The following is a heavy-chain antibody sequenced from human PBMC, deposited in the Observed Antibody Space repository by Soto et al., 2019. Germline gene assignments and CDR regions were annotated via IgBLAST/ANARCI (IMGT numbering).Heavy chain of an antibody. CDR1: GFTFSMYS. Sequence: DVQLVESGGGLVQPGESLKLSCEVSGFTFSMYSMSWVRQAPGKGLEWVAKIPQEGGDGHYLDSVKGRLIISRDNAKNSRYLQMNSLRGEDTAVYYCARDQLILPAHDFFYGADVWGQGATVTVSS. CDR3: ARDQLILPAHDFFYGADV. J-gene: IGHJ6*02. D-gene: IGHD2-15*01. CDR2: IPQEGGDG. V-gene: IGHV3-7*03.